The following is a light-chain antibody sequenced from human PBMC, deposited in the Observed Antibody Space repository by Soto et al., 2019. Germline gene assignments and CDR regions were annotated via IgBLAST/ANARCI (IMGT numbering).Light chain of an antibody. CDR1: QDIRTW. CDR3: QQANSFPIT. V-gene: IGKV1-12*01. Sequence: DIQMTQSPPSVSASVGDRVTITCRASQDIRTWLAWYQQKPGRAPKLLISAASTLQSGVPSRFSGSGSGTDFTLTISSLQPEDFATYYCQQANSFPITFGQGTRLEI. CDR2: AAS. J-gene: IGKJ5*01.